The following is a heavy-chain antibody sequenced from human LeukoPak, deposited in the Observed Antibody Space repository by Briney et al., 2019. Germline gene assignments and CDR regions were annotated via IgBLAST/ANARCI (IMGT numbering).Heavy chain of an antibody. V-gene: IGHV1-46*01. CDR1: GYTFTSYY. J-gene: IGHJ5*02. Sequence: ASVKVSCKASGYTFTSYYMHWVRQAPGQGLEWMGLINPTGGSTGYAQKFQGRVTMTRDMSTSTDYMELSSLRSEDTAIYYCARDNSVGGSAWWFDPWGQGTLVTVSS. CDR2: INPTGGST. D-gene: IGHD1-26*01. CDR3: ARDNSVGGSAWWFDP.